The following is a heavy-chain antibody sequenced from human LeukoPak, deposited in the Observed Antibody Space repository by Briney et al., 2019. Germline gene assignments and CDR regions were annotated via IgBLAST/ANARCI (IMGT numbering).Heavy chain of an antibody. V-gene: IGHV3-48*02. J-gene: IGHJ4*02. D-gene: IGHD3/OR15-3a*01. CDR1: GFTFSTYS. CDR2: ISYSSSAI. Sequence: GGSLRLSCAASGFTFSTYSMNWVRQAPGKGLEWVSYISYSSSAIYYADSVKGRFTISRDNAKNSLYLRMNSLRDEDTAVYYCAREGTGGYRTFDYWGQGTLVTVSS. CDR3: AREGTGGYRTFDY.